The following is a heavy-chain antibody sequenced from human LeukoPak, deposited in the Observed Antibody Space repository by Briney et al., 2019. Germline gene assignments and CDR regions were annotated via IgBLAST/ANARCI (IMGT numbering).Heavy chain of an antibody. V-gene: IGHV1-58*02. CDR1: GFTFTSSA. Sequence: GTSVKVSCKASGFTFTSSAMQWVRQARGQRLEWIGWIVVGSGNTNYAQKFQGRVTITADKSTSTAYMELSSLRSEDTAVYYCASRGPRDSPSDYWGQGTLVTVSS. J-gene: IGHJ4*02. CDR2: IVVGSGNT. CDR3: ASRGPRDSPSDY. D-gene: IGHD3-10*01.